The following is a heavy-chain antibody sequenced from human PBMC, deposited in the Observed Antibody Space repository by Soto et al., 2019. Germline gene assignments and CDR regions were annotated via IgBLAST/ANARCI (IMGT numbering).Heavy chain of an antibody. CDR1: GGSISSSTYC. J-gene: IGHJ4*02. CDR2: IHSSGST. Sequence: PSETLSLTCTVSGGSISSSTYCWGWIRQPPGKGLEWIGTIHSSGSTYYSRSLQSRVTISVDTSKNQFSLKLSSVTAADTAVYYCARGQVVAAQHWGQGTLVTVSS. V-gene: IGHV4-39*07. D-gene: IGHD2-15*01. CDR3: ARGQVVAAQH.